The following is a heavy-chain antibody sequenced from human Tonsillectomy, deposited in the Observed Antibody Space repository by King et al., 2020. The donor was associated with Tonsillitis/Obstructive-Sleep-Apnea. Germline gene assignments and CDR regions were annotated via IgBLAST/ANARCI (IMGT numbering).Heavy chain of an antibody. D-gene: IGHD5-12*01. J-gene: IGHJ6*02. Sequence: QLVQSGAEVKKPGSSVKVSCKASGGTFSSYAISWVRQAPGQGLECMGGIIPILGIANYAQKFQGRVTITADKSTSTAYMELSSLRSEDTAVYYCATRGYDSPYYYYYGMDVWGQGTTVTVSS. CDR3: ATRGYDSPYYYYYGMDV. CDR2: IIPILGIA. V-gene: IGHV1-69*10. CDR1: GGTFSSYA.